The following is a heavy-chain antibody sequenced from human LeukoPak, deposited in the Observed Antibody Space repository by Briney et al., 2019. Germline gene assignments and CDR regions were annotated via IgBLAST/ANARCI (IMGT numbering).Heavy chain of an antibody. CDR2: IDHSGST. V-gene: IGHV4-34*01. D-gene: IGHD6-13*01. Sequence: SETLSLTCAVYGGSFSGYYWSWIRQPPGKGLEWIGEIDHSGSTNYNPSLKSRVTISVDTSKNQFSLKLSSVTAADTAVYYCARGRYSSSWYSSRNDAFDIWGQGTMVTVSS. J-gene: IGHJ3*02. CDR3: ARGRYSSSWYSSRNDAFDI. CDR1: GGSFSGYY.